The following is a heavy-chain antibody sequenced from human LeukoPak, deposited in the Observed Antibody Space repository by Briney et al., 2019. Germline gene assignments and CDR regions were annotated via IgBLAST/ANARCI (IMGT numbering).Heavy chain of an antibody. J-gene: IGHJ4*02. CDR3: AREATVASFDY. CDR1: GYTFTGYY. V-gene: IGHV1-2*04. Sequence: ASVKVSCKASGYTFTGYYMHWVRQAPGQGLEWMGWINRNSGGTNYAQKFQGWVTMTRDTSISTAYMELSRLRSDDTAVYYCAREATVASFDYWGQGTLVTVSS. D-gene: IGHD4-23*01. CDR2: INRNSGGT.